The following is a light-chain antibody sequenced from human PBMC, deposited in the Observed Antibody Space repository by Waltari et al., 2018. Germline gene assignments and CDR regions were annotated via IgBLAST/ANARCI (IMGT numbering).Light chain of an antibody. CDR2: NNN. CDR3: AVWDDSLNGVV. V-gene: IGLV1-44*01. Sequence: QSVLTQPPSASGTLGQSVAISRPGSSFNIGSNPVHWYQKLPRTAPKHLIYNNNPRPSGVPDRFSGSKSGTSASLAISGLQSEDESDYYCAVWDDSLNGVVFGGGTKLTVL. CDR1: SFNIGSNP. J-gene: IGLJ2*01.